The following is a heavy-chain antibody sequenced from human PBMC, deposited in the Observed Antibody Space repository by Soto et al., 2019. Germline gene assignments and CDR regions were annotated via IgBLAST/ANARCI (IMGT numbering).Heavy chain of an antibody. V-gene: IGHV1-18*01. CDR2: IRPYNGNT. Sequence: QVQLVQSGAEVKNPGASVKVSCKASGYTFTSYGISWVRQAPGQGLEWMGWIRPYNGNTNYAEKLNGRVTMTTDTSKSTAYMELRSLRSDDTAVYYGARDLPPQDYWGQGTLVTVSS. J-gene: IGHJ4*02. CDR1: GYTFTSYG. CDR3: ARDLPPQDY.